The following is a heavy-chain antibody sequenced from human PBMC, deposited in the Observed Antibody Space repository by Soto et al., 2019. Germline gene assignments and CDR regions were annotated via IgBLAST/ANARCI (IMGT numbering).Heavy chain of an antibody. D-gene: IGHD3-10*01. J-gene: IGHJ5*02. CDR2: IYYTGST. Sequence: SETLSLTCTVSGGSITSSSYYWGWIRQPPGKGLEWIGSIYYTGSTYYNPSLKSRVTISVDTSKNQFSLKLRSVTAADTAVYYCARVPGPWGQGTLVTVS. V-gene: IGHV4-39*01. CDR3: ARVPGP. CDR1: GGSITSSSYY.